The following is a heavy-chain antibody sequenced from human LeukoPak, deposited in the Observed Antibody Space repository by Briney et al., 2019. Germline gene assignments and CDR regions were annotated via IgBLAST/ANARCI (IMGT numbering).Heavy chain of an antibody. CDR2: INTNTGNP. Sequence: AASVTVSCKASGYTFTNYGMNWVRQAPGQGLEWMGWINTNTGNPTYAQGFTGRFVFSLDTSVSTAYLQIGSLKAEDTAVYYCARGETTVTIVHWGQGTLVTVSS. CDR1: GYTFTNYG. D-gene: IGHD4-17*01. CDR3: ARGETTVTIVH. V-gene: IGHV7-4-1*01. J-gene: IGHJ4*02.